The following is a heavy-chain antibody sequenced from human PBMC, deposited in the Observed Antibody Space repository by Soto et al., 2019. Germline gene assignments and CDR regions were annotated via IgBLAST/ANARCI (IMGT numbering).Heavy chain of an antibody. CDR3: AREGYCSGGRCLDY. CDR1: GGTFSSYA. V-gene: IGHV1-69*06. D-gene: IGHD2-15*01. Sequence: QVQLVQSGAEVKKPGSSVKVSCKASGGTFSSYAISWVRQAPGQGLEWMGGIIPIFGTANYAQKFQGRVTITADKYKNTAYMELSSLRSEDTDVYYCAREGYCSGGRCLDYWGQGTLVSVSS. J-gene: IGHJ4*02. CDR2: IIPIFGTA.